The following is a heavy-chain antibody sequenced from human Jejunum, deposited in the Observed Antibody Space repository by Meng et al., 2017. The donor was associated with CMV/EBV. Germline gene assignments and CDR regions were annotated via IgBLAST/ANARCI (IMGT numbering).Heavy chain of an antibody. CDR1: GFSVSTDY. Sequence: ASGFSVSTDYMSWVRQAPGKGLEWVSSIYIGSSTDYADSVKGRFTISRDTPKNTLILQMNNLRADDTALYYCARFSIVGRTNAFDLWGHGTMVTVSS. CDR3: ARFSIVGRTNAFDL. J-gene: IGHJ3*01. V-gene: IGHV3-53*01. D-gene: IGHD1-26*01. CDR2: IYIGSST.